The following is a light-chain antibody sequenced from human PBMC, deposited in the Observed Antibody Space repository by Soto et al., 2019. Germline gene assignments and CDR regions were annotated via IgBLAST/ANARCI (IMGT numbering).Light chain of an antibody. Sequence: QPVLTHSSSASASLGSSVKLTCTPSSRHSSYIIAWHQQQPGKAPRYLMKLEDSGNYNKGSGVPDRFSGSSSGADRYLTISNLQSEDEADYYCETWDSNTRVFGGGTKLTVL. V-gene: IGLV4-60*03. CDR1: SRHSSYI. J-gene: IGLJ3*02. CDR2: LEDSGNY. CDR3: ETWDSNTRV.